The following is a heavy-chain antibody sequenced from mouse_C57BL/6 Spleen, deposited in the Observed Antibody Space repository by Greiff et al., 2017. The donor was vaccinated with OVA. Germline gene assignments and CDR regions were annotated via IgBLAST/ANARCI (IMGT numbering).Heavy chain of an antibody. J-gene: IGHJ4*01. CDR1: GYTFTSYT. D-gene: IGHD2-4*01. Sequence: QVQLKESGAELARPGASVKMSCKASGYTFTSYTMHWVKQRPGQGLEWIGYINPSSGYTKYNQKFKDKATLTADKSSSTAYMQLSSLTSDDSAVYYCANDYDEGMDYWGQGTSVTVSS. CDR2: INPSSGYT. V-gene: IGHV1-4*01. CDR3: ANDYDEGMDY.